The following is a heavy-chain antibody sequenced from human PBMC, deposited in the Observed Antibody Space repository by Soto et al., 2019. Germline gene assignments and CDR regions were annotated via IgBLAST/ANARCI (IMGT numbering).Heavy chain of an antibody. CDR1: GGSISSYY. V-gene: IGHV4-59*08. CDR3: ARQRYYDFWSGPAPYYFDY. Sequence: PSETLSLTCTVSGGSISSYYWSWIRQPPGKGLEWIGYIYYSGSTNYNPSLKSRVTISVDTSKNQFSLKLSSVTAADTAVYYCARQRYYDFWSGPAPYYFDYWGQGTLVTVSS. CDR2: IYYSGST. D-gene: IGHD3-3*01. J-gene: IGHJ4*02.